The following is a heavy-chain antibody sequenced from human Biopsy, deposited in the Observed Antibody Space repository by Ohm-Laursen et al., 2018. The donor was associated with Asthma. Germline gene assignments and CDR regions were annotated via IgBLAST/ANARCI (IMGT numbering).Heavy chain of an antibody. Sequence: SLRLSCAAFGFSFSDYYMTWMRQAPGKGLEWVASISSSGSTRYPSESLLGRYTMSRDNAQQTMSLEVRSLRAEDTAVYYCARDIVATMIGYYYYGMDVWGQGTTVTVSS. J-gene: IGHJ6*02. V-gene: IGHV3-11*04. CDR3: ARDIVATMIGYYYYGMDV. CDR2: ISSSGSTR. D-gene: IGHD5-12*01. CDR1: GFSFSDYY.